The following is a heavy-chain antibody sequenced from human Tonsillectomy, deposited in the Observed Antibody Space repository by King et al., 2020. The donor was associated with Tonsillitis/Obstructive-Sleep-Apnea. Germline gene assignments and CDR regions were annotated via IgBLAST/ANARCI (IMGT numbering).Heavy chain of an antibody. CDR2: ISSSGTTI. CDR3: ARAGYDFWSGYYSYYFDY. J-gene: IGHJ4*02. V-gene: IGHV3-48*03. CDR1: GFTFSSYE. D-gene: IGHD3-3*01. Sequence: VQLMESGGGLVQPGGSLRLSCAASGFTFSSYEMNWVRQAPGKGLEWVSYISSSGTTIYYADSVKGRFTISRDNAKNSLYLQMNSLRAEDTAVYYCARAGYDFWSGYYSYYFDYWGQGTLVTVSS.